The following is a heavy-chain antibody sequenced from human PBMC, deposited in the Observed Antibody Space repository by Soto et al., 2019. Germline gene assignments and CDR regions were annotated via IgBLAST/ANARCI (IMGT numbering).Heavy chain of an antibody. CDR2: IGTAGDT. CDR3: ERVGYYYGSGSYSRNYDF. D-gene: IGHD3-10*01. Sequence: GGSLRLSCAASGFTFSSYDMHWVRQATGKGLEWVSAIGTAGDTYYPGSVKGRFTISRENAKNSLYLQMNSLRAEDTAVYYCERVGYYYGSGSYSRNYDFWGQGSLVTVSS. J-gene: IGHJ4*02. V-gene: IGHV3-13*01. CDR1: GFTFSSYD.